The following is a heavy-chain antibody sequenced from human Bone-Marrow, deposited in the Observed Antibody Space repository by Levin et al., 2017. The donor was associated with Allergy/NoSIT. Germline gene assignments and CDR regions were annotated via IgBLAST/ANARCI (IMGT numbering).Heavy chain of an antibody. J-gene: IGHJ4*02. CDR3: AKDISSSWATGDLDY. D-gene: IGHD6-13*01. CDR2: IRGSGGST. V-gene: IGHV3-23*01. CDR1: GFTFSTYA. Sequence: GGSLRLSCAASGFTFSTYAINWVRQAPGKGLEWVSSIRGSGGSTYYADSVKGRFTISRDNSKNTLYLQMNSLRVEDTAVYYCAKDISSSWATGDLDYWGQGTLVTVSS.